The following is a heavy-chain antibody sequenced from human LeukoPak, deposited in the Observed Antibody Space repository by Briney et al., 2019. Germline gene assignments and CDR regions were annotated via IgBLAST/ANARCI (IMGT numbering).Heavy chain of an antibody. CDR3: AILGTEILLAGLGY. CDR2: TRLDGSKK. D-gene: IGHD3-16*01. J-gene: IGHJ4*02. CDR1: GFTLSNYA. V-gene: IGHV3-30*02. Sequence: GGSLRLSCAASGFTLSNYAMHWVRQAPGKGLEWVAFTRLDGSKKYHADSVKGRFTISRDNTKNTLYPQMNSLRPEDTAMYYCAILGTEILLAGLGYWGQGTLVTVSS.